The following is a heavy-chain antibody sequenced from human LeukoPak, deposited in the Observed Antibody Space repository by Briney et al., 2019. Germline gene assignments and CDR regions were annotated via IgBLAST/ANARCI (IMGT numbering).Heavy chain of an antibody. CDR3: AKDAWGGHYDY. CDR2: ISSNGGST. V-gene: IGHV3-64*04. J-gene: IGHJ4*02. D-gene: IGHD3-16*01. Sequence: VSVISSNGGSTYYTDSVKGRFTISRDNSKNTLYLQMNSLRAEDTAVYYCAKDAWGGHYDYWGQGTLVTVSS.